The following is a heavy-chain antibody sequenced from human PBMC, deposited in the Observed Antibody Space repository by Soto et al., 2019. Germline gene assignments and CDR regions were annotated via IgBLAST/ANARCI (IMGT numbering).Heavy chain of an antibody. V-gene: IGHV2-5*02. CDR3: AHRVLRTVFGLVTTTAIFFDS. CDR1: GFSLTTSGVG. D-gene: IGHD3-3*01. J-gene: IGHJ4*02. Sequence: QITLNESGPTVVRPTEPLTLTCRFSGFSLTTSGVGVGWIRQSPGKAPEWLALIYWDDDKRYSASLKSRLTITKDTSKNQVVLTVSDLDPTDTATYYCAHRVLRTVFGLVTTTAIFFDSWGPGTPVAVSS. CDR2: IYWDDDK.